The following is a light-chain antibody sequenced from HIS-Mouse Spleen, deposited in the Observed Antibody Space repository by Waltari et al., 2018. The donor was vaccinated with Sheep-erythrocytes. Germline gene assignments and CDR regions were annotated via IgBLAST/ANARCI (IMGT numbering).Light chain of an antibody. CDR1: SRAFGGYHY. J-gene: IGLJ1*01. V-gene: IGLV2-11*01. Sequence: QSALTQPRSVSGSPGQSVTISCTGTSRAFGGYHYVPWYQQHPGKAPKLMIYDVSKRPSGVPDRFSGSKSGNTASLTISGLQAEDEADYYCCSYAGSYNHVFATGTKVTVL. CDR2: DVS. CDR3: CSYAGSYNHV.